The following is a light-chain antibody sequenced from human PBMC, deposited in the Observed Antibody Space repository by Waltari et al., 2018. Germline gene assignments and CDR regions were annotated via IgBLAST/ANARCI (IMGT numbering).Light chain of an antibody. J-gene: IGLJ1*01. V-gene: IGLV1-40*01. CDR1: SSNIGAGYD. Sequence: QSVLTQPPSVSGAPGPRVTISCTGSSSNIGAGYDVPWYQQLPGTAPKLLIYVNSNRPSGVPDRFSGSKSGTSASLAITGLQAEDEADYYCQSYDSSLSVYVFGTGTKVTVL. CDR2: VNS. CDR3: QSYDSSLSVYV.